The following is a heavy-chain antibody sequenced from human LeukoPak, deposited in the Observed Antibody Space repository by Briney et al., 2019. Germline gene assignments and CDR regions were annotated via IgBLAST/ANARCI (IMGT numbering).Heavy chain of an antibody. CDR2: ISGSGGST. D-gene: IGHD3-22*01. CDR3: AKDQSPVVVITSWFDP. J-gene: IGHJ5*02. CDR1: RVTLSSYA. Sequence: PRGSLRLSCAPSRVTLSSYAMSWVRGAPGTGLECVSAISGSGGSTYYADSVKGRFSIFRDNSKNTLYLQMNSLRAEDTAVYSCAKDQSPVVVITSWFDPWGQGTLVTVSS. V-gene: IGHV3-23*01.